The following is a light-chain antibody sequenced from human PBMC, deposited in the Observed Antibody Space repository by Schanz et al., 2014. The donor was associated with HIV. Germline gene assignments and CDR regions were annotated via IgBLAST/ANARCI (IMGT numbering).Light chain of an antibody. CDR3: QQYNNYRT. Sequence: DIQLTQSPSSLSASVGDRVIITCRASQTIATYLNWYQQKPGKAPDLLIYGTSSLRSGVPSRFSGSGSGTEFTLTISSLQPDDFATYYCQQYNNYRTFGQGTKVEV. CDR2: GTS. J-gene: IGKJ1*01. CDR1: QTIATY. V-gene: IGKV1-39*01.